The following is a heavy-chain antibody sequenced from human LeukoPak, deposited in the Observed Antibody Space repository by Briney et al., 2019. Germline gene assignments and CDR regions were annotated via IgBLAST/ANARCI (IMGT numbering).Heavy chain of an antibody. D-gene: IGHD4-17*01. CDR2: IYYSGST. Sequence: SETLSLTCTVSGSSISSYYWSWIRQPPGKGLEWIGYIYYSGSTNYNPSLKSRVTISVDTSKNQFSLKLSSVTAADTAVYYCARKNYGDQLDYWGQGTLVTVSS. CDR1: GSSISSYY. CDR3: ARKNYGDQLDY. J-gene: IGHJ4*02. V-gene: IGHV4-59*08.